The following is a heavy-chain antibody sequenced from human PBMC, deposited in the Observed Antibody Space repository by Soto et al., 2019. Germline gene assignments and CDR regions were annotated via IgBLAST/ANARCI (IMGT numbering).Heavy chain of an antibody. D-gene: IGHD3-22*01. CDR3: ARANYDSSGYSPRDYYYYGMDV. J-gene: IGHJ6*02. CDR1: GFTFSSYA. V-gene: IGHV3-30-3*01. CDR2: ISYDGSNK. Sequence: VQLVESGGGVVQPGRSLRLSCAASGFTFSSYAMHWVRQAPGKGLEWVAVISYDGSNKYYADSVKGRFTISRDNSKNTLYLQMNSLRAEDTAVYYCARANYDSSGYSPRDYYYYGMDVWGQGTTVTVSS.